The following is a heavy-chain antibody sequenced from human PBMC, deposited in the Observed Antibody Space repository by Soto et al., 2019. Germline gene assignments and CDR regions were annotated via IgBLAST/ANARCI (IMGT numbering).Heavy chain of an antibody. J-gene: IGHJ6*02. CDR1: GDSVSSNSAA. CDR2: TYYRSKWYN. V-gene: IGHV6-1*01. CDR3: ARDSNYYGGNSYYYYGMDV. D-gene: IGHD4-17*01. Sequence: SQTLSLTCAISGDSVSSNSAAWNWIRQSPSRGLEWLGRTYYRSKWYNDYAVSVKGRITINPDTSKNQFSLQLNSVTPEDTAVYYCARDSNYYGGNSYYYYGMDVWGQGTTVTVSS.